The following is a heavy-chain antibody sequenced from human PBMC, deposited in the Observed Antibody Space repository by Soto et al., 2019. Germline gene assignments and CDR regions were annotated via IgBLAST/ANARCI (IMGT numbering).Heavy chain of an antibody. V-gene: IGHV1-69*12. Sequence: QVQLVQSGAEVKKPGSSVKVSCKASGGTFSSYAISWVRQAPGQGLEWMGGIIPMFGTAKYAQKFQGRVTITADESTSTAYMELSSLRSEDTAVYYCVRDRCSSSCPNWFDPWGQGTLVTVSS. D-gene: IGHD6-13*01. CDR3: VRDRCSSSCPNWFDP. CDR2: IIPMFGTA. CDR1: GGTFSSYA. J-gene: IGHJ5*02.